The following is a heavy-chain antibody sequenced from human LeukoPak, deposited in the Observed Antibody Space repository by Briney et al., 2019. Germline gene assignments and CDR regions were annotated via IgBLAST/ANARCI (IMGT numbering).Heavy chain of an antibody. D-gene: IGHD6-13*01. CDR1: GFTFSNAW. CDR2: IKSKTDGGTT. J-gene: IGHJ4*02. Sequence: GGSLRLSCAASGFTFSNAWMSWVRQAPGKGLEWVGRIKSKTDGGTTDYAAPVKGRFSIPRDDSINTVNLQMNSLKNEDTAVYYCTTDLASSSWYRPGYWGQGILVTVSS. CDR3: TTDLASSSWYRPGY. V-gene: IGHV3-15*01.